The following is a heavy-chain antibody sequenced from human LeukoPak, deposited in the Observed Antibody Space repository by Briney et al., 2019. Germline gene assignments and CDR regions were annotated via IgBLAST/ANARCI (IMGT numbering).Heavy chain of an antibody. J-gene: IGHJ3*02. Sequence: GGSLRLSCKPSGFTVSDFDMHWVRQAPGKGLEWVSTMPNTDWGRQYGDSVKGRFSTSRDNAKNSLYLQMNSLRAEDTAVYYCARDGLWAFDIWGQGTMVTVSS. D-gene: IGHD3-10*01. CDR1: GFTVSDFD. V-gene: IGHV3-21*04. CDR2: MPNTDWGR. CDR3: ARDGLWAFDI.